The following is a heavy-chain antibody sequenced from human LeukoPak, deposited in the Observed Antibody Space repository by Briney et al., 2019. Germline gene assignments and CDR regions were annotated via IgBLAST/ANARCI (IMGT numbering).Heavy chain of an antibody. D-gene: IGHD3-10*01. CDR2: ITPNSVGT. CDR1: GYTFTGYY. Sequence: GASVKVSCKASGYTFTGYYMHWVRQAPGQGLEWMGRITPNSVGTNYAQKFQGRVTMTRDTSMSTAYMELSRLRSDDTAVYYCARVQTAMVPYYFDYWGQGTLVTVSS. J-gene: IGHJ4*02. V-gene: IGHV1-2*06. CDR3: ARVQTAMVPYYFDY.